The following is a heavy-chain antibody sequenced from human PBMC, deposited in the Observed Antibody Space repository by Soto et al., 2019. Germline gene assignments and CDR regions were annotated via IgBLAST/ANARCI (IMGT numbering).Heavy chain of an antibody. CDR2: ISTSGSPA. CDR3: ATRFMVRGVIITSGWFDP. Sequence: PGGSLRLSCTVSGFAFRHNYLTWIRQAPGKGLEWLSYISTSGSPAYYADSVKGRFTISTDNAKKSLYLQMDSLRAADTAVYYCATRFMVRGVIITSGWFDPWGQGTLVTVSS. V-gene: IGHV3-11*01. CDR1: GFAFRHNY. J-gene: IGHJ5*02. D-gene: IGHD3-10*01.